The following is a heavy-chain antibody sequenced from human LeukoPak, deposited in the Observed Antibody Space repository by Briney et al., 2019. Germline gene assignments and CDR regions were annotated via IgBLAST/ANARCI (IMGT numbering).Heavy chain of an antibody. CDR3: ARYYYDSSGYYPLFDP. D-gene: IGHD3-22*01. CDR2: INTNTGNP. J-gene: IGHJ5*02. CDR1: GYTFTSYA. Sequence: ASVKVSCKASGYTFTSYAMNWVRQAPGQGLEWMGWINTNTGNPTYAQGFTGRFVLSLDTSVSTAYLQISSLKAEDTAVYYCARYYYDSSGYYPLFDPWGQGTLVTVSS. V-gene: IGHV7-4-1*02.